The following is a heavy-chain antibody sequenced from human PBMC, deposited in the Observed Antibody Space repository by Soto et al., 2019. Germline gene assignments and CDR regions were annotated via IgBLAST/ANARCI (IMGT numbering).Heavy chain of an antibody. V-gene: IGHV4-59*01. CDR1: GRSISSYY. J-gene: IGHJ5*02. Sequence: PSETLSLTCTVSGRSISSYYWSWIRLPPGKGVEWIGYIYYSGSTNYNPSLKSRVTISVDTSKNQFSLKLSSVTAADTAVYYCARVNLHCTNGVCYNSPGLDPWGQGTLVTVSS. D-gene: IGHD2-8*01. CDR3: ARVNLHCTNGVCYNSPGLDP. CDR2: IYYSGST.